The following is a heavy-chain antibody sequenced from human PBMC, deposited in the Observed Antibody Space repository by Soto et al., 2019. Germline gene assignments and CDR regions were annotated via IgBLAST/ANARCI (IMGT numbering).Heavy chain of an antibody. CDR1: GFTFQNYH. J-gene: IGHJ4*02. CDR2: IHLSGDTT. Sequence: QVQLVQSGAEVKEPGASVKVSCKASGFTFQNYHMHWVRQAPGQGFEWMGIIHLSGDTTTSAQNFQGRLARARDSTTSPAYMELSSLSCEDTAVYYCAKDLWGSWTVDYWGQGTLITVSS. D-gene: IGHD3-16*01. V-gene: IGHV1-46*02. CDR3: AKDLWGSWTVDY.